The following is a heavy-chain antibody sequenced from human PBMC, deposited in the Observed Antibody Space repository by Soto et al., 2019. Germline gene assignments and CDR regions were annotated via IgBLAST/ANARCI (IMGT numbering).Heavy chain of an antibody. Sequence: GGSRRLPSAASGFTFSSYRMNWVRQAPGKGLEWVSSISSSSSYIYYADSVKGRFTISRDNAKSSLYLQMNSLRAEDTAVYYCASGTVPAAISWFDPWGQGT. D-gene: IGHD2-2*02. CDR1: GFTFSSYR. V-gene: IGHV3-21*01. CDR3: ASGTVPAAISWFDP. J-gene: IGHJ5*02. CDR2: ISSSSSYI.